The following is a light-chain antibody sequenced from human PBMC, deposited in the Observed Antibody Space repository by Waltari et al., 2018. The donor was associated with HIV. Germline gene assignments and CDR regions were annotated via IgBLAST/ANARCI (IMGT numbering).Light chain of an antibody. J-gene: IGLJ1*01. CDR2: SNN. CDR3: ASWDDSLNGYV. V-gene: IGLV1-44*01. Sequence: QSVLTQPPSASGTPGHRVTISCSGSRSNIGSNAVNWYQQLPGTAPKRLISSNNQRPSWVPDRFSGSKSGTSASLAISGLQSEDEADYYCASWDDSLNGYVFGTGTKVTVL. CDR1: RSNIGSNA.